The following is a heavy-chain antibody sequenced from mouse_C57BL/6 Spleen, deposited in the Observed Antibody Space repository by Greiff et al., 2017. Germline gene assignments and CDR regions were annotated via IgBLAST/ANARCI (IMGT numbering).Heavy chain of an antibody. J-gene: IGHJ4*01. D-gene: IGHD2-4*01. CDR3: SRDMIRDAMDY. CDR1: GYSITSCYY. V-gene: IGHV3-6*01. CDR2: ISYDGSN. Sequence: VQLKESGPGLVKPSPSLSLTCSVTGYSITSCYYWNWIRQFPGNKLEWMGYISYDGSNNYNPSLKNRISITRDTSKNQFFLMLISVTTEDTATYYCSRDMIRDAMDYWGQGTSVTVSS.